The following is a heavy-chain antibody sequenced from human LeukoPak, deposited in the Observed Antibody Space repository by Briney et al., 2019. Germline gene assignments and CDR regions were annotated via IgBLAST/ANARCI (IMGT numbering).Heavy chain of an antibody. CDR3: ARVRVVYWRPGHFDY. CDR2: IIPIFGTA. V-gene: IGHV1-69*13. J-gene: IGHJ4*02. Sequence: SVKVSCKASGGTFSSYAISWVRQAPGQGLEWMGGIIPIFGTANYAQKFQGRITITADESTSTAYMELSSLRSEDTAVYYCARVRVVYWRPGHFDYWGQGTLVTVSS. D-gene: IGHD2-8*02. CDR1: GGTFSSYA.